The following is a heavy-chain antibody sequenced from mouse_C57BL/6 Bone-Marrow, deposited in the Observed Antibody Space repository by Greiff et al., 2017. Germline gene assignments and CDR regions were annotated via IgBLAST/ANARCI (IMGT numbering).Heavy chain of an antibody. V-gene: IGHV3-1*01. Sequence: EVQLVESGPGMVKPSQSLSLTCTVTGYSITSGYDWHWIRHFPGNKLEWMGYISYSGSTNYNPSLKSRISITHDTSKNHFFLKLNSVTTEDTATYYCAKRGITTAGGYFDVWGTGTTVTVSS. J-gene: IGHJ1*03. CDR2: ISYSGST. D-gene: IGHD1-2*01. CDR3: AKRGITTAGGYFDV. CDR1: GYSITSGYD.